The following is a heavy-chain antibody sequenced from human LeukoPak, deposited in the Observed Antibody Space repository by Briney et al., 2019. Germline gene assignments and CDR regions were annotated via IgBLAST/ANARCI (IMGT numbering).Heavy chain of an antibody. Sequence: SETLSLTCAVYGGSFSGYYWSWIRQPPGKGLEWIGEINHSGSTNYNPSLNSLFTISVATSKTQFSLNLISVPAADTAVYYCARGRSYYYDSSCYYPYCGQGTLVTVSS. J-gene: IGHJ4*02. CDR1: GGSFSGYY. CDR3: ARGRSYYYDSSCYYPY. V-gene: IGHV4-34*01. D-gene: IGHD3-22*01. CDR2: INHSGST.